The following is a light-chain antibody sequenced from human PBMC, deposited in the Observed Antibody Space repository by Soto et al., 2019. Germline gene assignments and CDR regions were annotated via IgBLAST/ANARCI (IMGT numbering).Light chain of an antibody. CDR1: QTISSC. Sequence: DIQMTQSPSTLSASVVDTVTITFLASQTISSCLAWYQQKPAKPPKLLVYDASSLESGVPSRFSGSGSGTEFTLTISSLQHDDFATNYCQQYNSYSPWTFGQGTKVDIK. V-gene: IGKV1-5*01. CDR3: QQYNSYSPWT. J-gene: IGKJ1*01. CDR2: DAS.